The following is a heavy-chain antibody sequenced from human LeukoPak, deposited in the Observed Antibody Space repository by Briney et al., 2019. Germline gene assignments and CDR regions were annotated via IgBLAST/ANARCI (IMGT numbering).Heavy chain of an antibody. V-gene: IGHV4-34*01. CDR3: AGPPSGSYRSFDY. CDR2: INHSGST. J-gene: IGHJ4*02. Sequence: SETLSLTCAVYGGSFSGYYWSWIRQPPGKGLEWIGEINHSGSTNYNPSLKSRVTISVDTSKNQFSLKLSSVTAADTAVYYCAGPPSGSYRSFDYWGQGTLVTVSS. CDR1: GGSFSGYY. D-gene: IGHD1-26*01.